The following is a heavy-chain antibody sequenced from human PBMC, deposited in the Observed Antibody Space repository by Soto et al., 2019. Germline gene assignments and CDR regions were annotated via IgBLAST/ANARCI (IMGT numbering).Heavy chain of an antibody. CDR3: AASPSSWQNYYYGAMDV. J-gene: IGHJ6*02. Sequence: ASVKVSCKASGYTFSTSGMSWLRQAPGQGLEWMGWISTYNGDTNDAPKFQDRVTITRDLSTNTIYMDLSGLRSEDTAVYYCAASPSSWQNYYYGAMDVWGQGTTVTVSS. V-gene: IGHV1-18*01. CDR2: ISTYNGDT. CDR1: GYTFSTSG.